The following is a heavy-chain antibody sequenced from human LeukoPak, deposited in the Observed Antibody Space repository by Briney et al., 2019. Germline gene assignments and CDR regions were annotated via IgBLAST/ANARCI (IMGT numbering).Heavy chain of an antibody. J-gene: IGHJ4*02. Sequence: GGSLRFSCAASGFAFSRYWMHWVRQAPGKGLVWVSRIEGDGSSTTYADYVKGRFTISRDNAKNTLYLQMNSLRAEDTAVYFCARDPSAFAGYFDFWGQGTLVTASS. CDR3: ARDPSAFAGYFDF. D-gene: IGHD3-10*01. CDR1: GFAFSRYW. V-gene: IGHV3-74*01. CDR2: IEGDGSST.